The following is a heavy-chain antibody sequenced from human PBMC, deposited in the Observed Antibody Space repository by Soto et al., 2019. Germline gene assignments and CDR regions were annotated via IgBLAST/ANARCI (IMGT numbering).Heavy chain of an antibody. D-gene: IGHD3-10*01. J-gene: IGHJ4*01. CDR2: ISWNSGSI. CDR1: GFTFDDYA. V-gene: IGHV3-9*01. Sequence: EVQLVESGGGLVQPGRSLRLSCAASGFTFDDYAMHWVRQAPGKGLEWVSGISWNSGSIGYADSVKGRFTISRDNAKNSLYLQMNSLRAEDTALYYCAKDDYYGSGSAPDYWGHGTLVTVSS. CDR3: AKDDYYGSGSAPDY.